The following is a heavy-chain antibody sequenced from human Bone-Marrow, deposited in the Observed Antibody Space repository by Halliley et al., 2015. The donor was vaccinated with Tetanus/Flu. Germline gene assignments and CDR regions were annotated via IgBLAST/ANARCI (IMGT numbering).Heavy chain of an antibody. J-gene: IGHJ5*02. V-gene: IGHV4-59*01. Sequence: TLSLTCTVSGASISESSWTWIRQPPGKELEWIGHVNDFGNTEYNPSLKSRVTISLDMSKNQVYLKLTSVTAADTAVYFCARERGNEDFSFWFAPWGQGTLVTVSS. CDR1: GASISESS. CDR3: ARERGNEDFSFWFAP. D-gene: IGHD3-16*01. CDR2: VNDFGNT.